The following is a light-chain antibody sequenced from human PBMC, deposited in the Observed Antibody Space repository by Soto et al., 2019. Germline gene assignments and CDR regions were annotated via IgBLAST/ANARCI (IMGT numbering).Light chain of an antibody. CDR3: SSYADFNNVL. CDR2: EVT. J-gene: IGLJ3*02. V-gene: IGLV2-8*01. Sequence: QSALTQPPSASGSLGQSVTISCTGTSSDVRNYNFISWYQQYPGKAPKLMIYEVTKRPSGVPDRFSGSKSVNMASLTVSGLQAEDEAEYYCSSYADFNNVLFGGGTKVTVL. CDR1: SSDVRNYNF.